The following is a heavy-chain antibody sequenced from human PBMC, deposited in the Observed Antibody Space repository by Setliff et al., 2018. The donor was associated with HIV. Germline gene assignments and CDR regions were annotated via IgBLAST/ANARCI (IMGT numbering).Heavy chain of an antibody. J-gene: IGHJ6*02. CDR3: ARDLMGARDYYGMDV. V-gene: IGHV1-69*13. CDR1: GGTFSSYA. D-gene: IGHD1-26*01. Sequence: GASVKVSCKASGGTFSSYAISWVRQAPGQGLGWMGGIILIFGTANYAQKFQGRVTITADESTSTAYMELSSLRSEDTAVYYCARDLMGARDYYGMDVWGQGTTVTVSS. CDR2: IILIFGTA.